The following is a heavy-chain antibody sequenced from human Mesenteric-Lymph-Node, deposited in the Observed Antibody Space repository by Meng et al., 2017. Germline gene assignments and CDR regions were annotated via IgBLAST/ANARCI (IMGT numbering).Heavy chain of an antibody. Sequence: GSLRLSCAVSGASISSSNWWTWVRQPPGKGLEWIGEIYQSGATNYNPSLKSRVTISVDKSKNQFSLKLTSVTAADTAMYYCARDLPYGTYYGTYFFDYWGQGTLVTVSS. CDR2: IYQSGAT. V-gene: IGHV4-4*02. CDR3: ARDLPYGTYYGTYFFDY. J-gene: IGHJ4*02. CDR1: GASISSSNW. D-gene: IGHD2/OR15-2a*01.